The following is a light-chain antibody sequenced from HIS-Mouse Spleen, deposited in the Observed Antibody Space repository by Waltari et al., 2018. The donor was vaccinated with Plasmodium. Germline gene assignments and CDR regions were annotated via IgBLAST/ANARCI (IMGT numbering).Light chain of an antibody. Sequence: QSALTQPASVSGSPGQSITISCTGTSSDVGSYNLVSWYQQHPGKAPKLMIYEGSKRPAGVCKRFVGSKSGNTASLTIAGRQAEDEADYYCCSYAGSSTFVFGGGTKLTVL. CDR1: SSDVGSYNL. CDR2: EGS. V-gene: IGLV2-23*03. CDR3: CSYAGSSTFV. J-gene: IGLJ3*02.